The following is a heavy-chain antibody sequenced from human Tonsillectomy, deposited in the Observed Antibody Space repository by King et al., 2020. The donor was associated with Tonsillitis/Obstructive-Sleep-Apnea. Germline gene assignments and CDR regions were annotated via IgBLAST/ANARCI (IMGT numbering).Heavy chain of an antibody. V-gene: IGHV4-34*01. D-gene: IGHD2-2*01. CDR2: INHSGST. CDR1: GGSFSGYY. J-gene: IGHJ4*02. Sequence: VQLQQWGAGLLKPSETLSLTCAVYGGSFSGYYWSWIRQPPGKGLEWIGEINHSGSTNYNPSLKSRVTISVDTSKNQFSLKLSSVNAADTAVYYCARRGGYCSSTNCYSPPANWGQGTLVTVSS. CDR3: ARRGGYCSSTNCYSPPAN.